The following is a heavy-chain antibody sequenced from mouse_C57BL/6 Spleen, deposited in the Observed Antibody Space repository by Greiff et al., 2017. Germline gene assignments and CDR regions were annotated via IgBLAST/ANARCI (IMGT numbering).Heavy chain of an antibody. CDR3: ARGDGSSTYFDY. V-gene: IGHV1-42*01. D-gene: IGHD1-1*01. Sequence: EVMLVESGPELVKPGASVKISCKASGYSFTGYYMNWVAQSPEKSLEWIGAINPRTGGTPYNQKFQAKATLTVDKSSSTAYMQLTSLTSEVSAVYCCARGDGSSTYFDYWGQGTTLTVAS. J-gene: IGHJ2*01. CDR1: GYSFTGYY. CDR2: INPRTGGT.